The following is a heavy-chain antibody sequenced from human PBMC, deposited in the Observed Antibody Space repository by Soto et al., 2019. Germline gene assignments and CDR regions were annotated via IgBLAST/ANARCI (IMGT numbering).Heavy chain of an antibody. V-gene: IGHV1-18*01. CDR3: GSSASPAPFGELFAAFDI. CDR1: GYTFTSYG. CDR2: ISAYNGNT. D-gene: IGHD3-10*01. J-gene: IGHJ3*02. Sequence: ASVKVSCKASGYTFTSYGISWVRQAPGQGLEWMGWISAYNGNTNYAQKLQGRVTMTTDTSTSTAYMELRSLRSDDTAVYYCGSSASPAPFGELFAAFDIWGQGTMVTVSS.